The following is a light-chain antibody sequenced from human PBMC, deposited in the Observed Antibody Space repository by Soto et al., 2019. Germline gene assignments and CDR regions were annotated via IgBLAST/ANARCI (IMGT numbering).Light chain of an antibody. CDR3: QQRSNWH. CDR1: QGVSSY. Sequence: EIVLTQSPATLSLSPGERATLSCRASQGVSSYLAWYQQKPGQAPRLLIYDASNRATGIPARFSGSEPGTDFTLTISSLEPEDFAVYYCQQRSNWHFGQGTRLEIK. V-gene: IGKV3D-11*01. J-gene: IGKJ5*01. CDR2: DAS.